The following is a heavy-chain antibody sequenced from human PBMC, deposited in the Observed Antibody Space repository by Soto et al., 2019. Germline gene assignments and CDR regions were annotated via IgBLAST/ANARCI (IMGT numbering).Heavy chain of an antibody. CDR1: GFTFSSYA. D-gene: IGHD6-19*01. Sequence: EVQLLESGGGLVQPGGSLRLSCAASGFTFSSYAMSWVRQAPGKGLEWVSAISGSGGSTYYADSVKGRFTISRDNSKHTLYLQMNSRRAEDTAVYYCAKDPQSSGWSLEYYFDYWGQGTRVTVSS. V-gene: IGHV3-23*01. CDR3: AKDPQSSGWSLEYYFDY. J-gene: IGHJ4*02. CDR2: ISGSGGST.